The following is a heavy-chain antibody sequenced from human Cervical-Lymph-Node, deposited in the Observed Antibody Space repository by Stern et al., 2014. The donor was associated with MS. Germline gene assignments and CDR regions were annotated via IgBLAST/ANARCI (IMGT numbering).Heavy chain of an antibody. CDR2: ISADRGNT. CDR3: ARDKMHAFDY. Sequence: VQLVESGTEVKKPGASVLVSCKASGYTFTTYGITWVRQAPGKGLEWMGWISADRGNTKYAQKFQDRVTMTRDKTTGTAYMEVRSLRSEDTAVYYCARDKMHAFDYWGQGTQVTVPS. D-gene: IGHD2-8*01. CDR1: GYTFTTYG. V-gene: IGHV1-18*01. J-gene: IGHJ4*02.